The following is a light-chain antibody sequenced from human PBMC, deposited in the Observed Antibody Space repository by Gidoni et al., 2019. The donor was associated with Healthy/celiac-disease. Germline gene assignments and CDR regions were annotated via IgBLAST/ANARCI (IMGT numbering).Light chain of an antibody. CDR1: SSNIGNNY. J-gene: IGLJ2*01. CDR3: GTWDSSLSGLV. V-gene: IGLV1-51*01. Sequence: QSVVTQPPSVYAAPGQKVTTSCSGSSSNIGNNYVSWYQQLHGTAPKLLIYDNNKRPSGIPDRFSGSKSGSSATLGITGLQTGDEADYYCGTWDSSLSGLVFGGGTKLTVL. CDR2: DNN.